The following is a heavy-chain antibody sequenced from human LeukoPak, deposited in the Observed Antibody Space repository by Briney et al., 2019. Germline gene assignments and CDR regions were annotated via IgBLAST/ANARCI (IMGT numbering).Heavy chain of an antibody. D-gene: IGHD3-16*02. J-gene: IGHJ4*02. CDR1: GYTFTGYY. CDR3: ARNDDYVWGTYRNFDY. Sequence: ASVKVSCKASGYTFTGYYMHWVRQAPGQGLEWMGWINPNSGGTNYAQKFQGRVTMTTDTSTSTACMELRSLRSDDTAMYYCARNDDYVWGTYRNFDYWGQGTLVTVSS. CDR2: INPNSGGT. V-gene: IGHV1-2*02.